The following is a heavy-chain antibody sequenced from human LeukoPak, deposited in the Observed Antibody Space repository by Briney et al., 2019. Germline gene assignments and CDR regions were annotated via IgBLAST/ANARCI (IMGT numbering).Heavy chain of an antibody. Sequence: GGSLRLSCAASGFTFSSYEMNWVRQASGKGLEWVSYISSSGSTIYYADSVKGRFTISRDNAKNSLYLQMNSLRAEDTAVYYCARDRPIDFWSGYYTGGAGVFDYWGQGTLVTVSS. CDR3: ARDRPIDFWSGYYTGGAGVFDY. D-gene: IGHD3-3*01. CDR1: GFTFSSYE. J-gene: IGHJ4*02. V-gene: IGHV3-48*03. CDR2: ISSSGSTI.